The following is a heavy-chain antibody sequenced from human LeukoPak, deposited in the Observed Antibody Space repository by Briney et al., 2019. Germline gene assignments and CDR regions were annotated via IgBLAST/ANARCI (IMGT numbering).Heavy chain of an antibody. CDR1: GGSISSSSYY. CDR3: ARIITFGGVIARGGFDP. CDR2: IYYSGST. V-gene: IGHV4-39*01. J-gene: IGHJ5*02. D-gene: IGHD3-16*02. Sequence: PSETLSLTCTVSGGSISSSSYYWGWIRQPPGKGLEWIGSIYYSGSTYYNPSLKSRVTISVDTSKNQFSLKLSSVTAADTAVYYCARIITFGGVIARGGFDPWGQGTLVTVSS.